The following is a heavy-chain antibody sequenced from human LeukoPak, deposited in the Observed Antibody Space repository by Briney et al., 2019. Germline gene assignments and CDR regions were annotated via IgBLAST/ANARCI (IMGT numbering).Heavy chain of an antibody. CDR2: INHSGST. J-gene: IGHJ4*02. CDR3: AGGRYFDWLFTRPIHYFDY. D-gene: IGHD3-9*01. CDR1: GGSFSGYY. Sequence: SETLSLTCAVYGGSFSGYYWSWIRQPPGKGLEWIGEINHSGSTNYNPSLKSRVTISVDTSKNQFSLKLSSVTAADTAVYYCAGGRYFDWLFTRPIHYFDYWGQGTLVTVSS. V-gene: IGHV4-34*01.